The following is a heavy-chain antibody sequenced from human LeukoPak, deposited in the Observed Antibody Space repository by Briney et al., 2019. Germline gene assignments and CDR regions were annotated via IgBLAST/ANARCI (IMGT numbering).Heavy chain of an antibody. V-gene: IGHV3-23*01. J-gene: IGHJ6*03. D-gene: IGHD3-3*01. Sequence: PGGSLRLSCAASGFTFGSYAMSWVRQAPGKGLEWVSAISGSGGSTYYADSVKGRFTISRDNSKNTLYLQMNSLRAEDTAVYYCAKTPSLASKYYDFWSGYNYYYMDVWGKGTTVTVSS. CDR3: AKTPSLASKYYDFWSGYNYYYMDV. CDR1: GFTFGSYA. CDR2: ISGSGGST.